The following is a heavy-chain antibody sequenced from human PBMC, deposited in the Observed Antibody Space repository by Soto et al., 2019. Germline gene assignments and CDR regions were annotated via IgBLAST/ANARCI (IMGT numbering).Heavy chain of an antibody. V-gene: IGHV1-69*08. Sequence: QVQLVQSGAEVKKPGSSVKVSCKASGGTFSSYTISWVRQAPGRGLEWMGRIIPILGIANYAQKFQGRDTITADKSTSTAYMELSSLRSEDTAVYYCARDRTIVGATYFDYWGQGTLVTVSS. CDR2: IIPILGIA. D-gene: IGHD1-26*01. J-gene: IGHJ4*02. CDR3: ARDRTIVGATYFDY. CDR1: GGTFSSYT.